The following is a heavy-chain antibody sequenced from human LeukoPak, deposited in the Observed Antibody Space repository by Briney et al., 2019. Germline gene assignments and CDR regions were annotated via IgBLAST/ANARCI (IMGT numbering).Heavy chain of an antibody. J-gene: IGHJ5*02. D-gene: IGHD2-8*01. CDR2: INPNSGGT. CDR3: ARDEGTGILYPYNWFDP. CDR1: GYTFTGYY. Sequence: GASVKVSCKASGYTFTGYYMHWVRQAPGQGLEWMGWINPNSGGTNYAQKFQGRVTMTRDTSISTAYMELSRLRSDDTAVYYCARDEGTGILYPYNWFDPWGQGTLVTVSS. V-gene: IGHV1-2*02.